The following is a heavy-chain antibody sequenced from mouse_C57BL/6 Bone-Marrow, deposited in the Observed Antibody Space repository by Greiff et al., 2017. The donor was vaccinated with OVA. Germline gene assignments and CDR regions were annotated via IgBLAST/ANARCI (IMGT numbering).Heavy chain of an antibody. Sequence: VQLKESGPGLVKPSQSLSLTCSVTGYSITSGYYWNWIRQFPGNKLEWMGYISYDGSNNYNPSLKNRISIIRDTSKNQFFLKLNSVTTEDTATYYCARDRRFSYWGQGTLVTVSA. CDR2: ISYDGSN. V-gene: IGHV3-6*01. CDR1: GYSITSGYY. CDR3: ARDRRFSY. J-gene: IGHJ3*01. D-gene: IGHD1-1*01.